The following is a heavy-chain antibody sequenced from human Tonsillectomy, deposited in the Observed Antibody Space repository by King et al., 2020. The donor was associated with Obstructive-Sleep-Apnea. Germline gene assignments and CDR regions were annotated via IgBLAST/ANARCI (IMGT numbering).Heavy chain of an antibody. V-gene: IGHV3-23*04. D-gene: IGHD1-26*01. Sequence: VQLVESGGGLVQPGGSLRLSCAASGFTFSSYAMNWVRQAPGKGLEWVSAISGSGGSTYYADSVKGRFTISSDNSKNTLYLQMNSLRAEDTAVYYCAKGRELLDHFDSWGQGTLVTVSS. CDR1: GFTFSSYA. CDR3: AKGRELLDHFDS. CDR2: ISGSGGST. J-gene: IGHJ4*02.